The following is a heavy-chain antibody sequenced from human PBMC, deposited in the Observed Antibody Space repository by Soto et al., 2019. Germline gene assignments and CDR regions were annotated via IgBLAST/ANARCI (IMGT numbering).Heavy chain of an antibody. V-gene: IGHV4-30-4*01. CDR1: GGSISSSDYY. CDR2: IYYSGST. CDR3: ARVGGFGATTIDY. Sequence: QVQLQESGPGLVKPSQTLSLTCTVSGGSISSSDYYWSWIRQPPGKGLEWIGYIYYSGSTYYNPSLKSRVTISGDTSENQFSLKLSSVTAADTAVYYCARVGGFGATTIDYWGQGTLVTVSS. J-gene: IGHJ4*02. D-gene: IGHD3-10*01.